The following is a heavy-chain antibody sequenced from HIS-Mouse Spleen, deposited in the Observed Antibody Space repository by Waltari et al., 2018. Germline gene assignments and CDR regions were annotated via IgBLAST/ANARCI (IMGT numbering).Heavy chain of an antibody. D-gene: IGHD1-7*01. J-gene: IGHJ4*02. CDR2: ISGSGGST. CDR3: LSVAIFSVANSYYFDY. CDR1: GFTFSSYA. V-gene: IGHV3-23*01. Sequence: EVQLLESGGGLVQPGGSLRLSCAASGFTFSSYAMSWVGQAPGKGVEWVSAISGSGGSTYYADSVKGRFTISRDNSKNTLYLQMNSLRAEDTAVYYCLSVAIFSVANSYYFDYWGQGTLVTVSS.